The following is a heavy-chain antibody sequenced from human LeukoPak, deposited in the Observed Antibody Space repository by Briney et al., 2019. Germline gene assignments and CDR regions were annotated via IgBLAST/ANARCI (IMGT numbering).Heavy chain of an antibody. CDR1: GYTFTSYG. CDR2: ISAYNGNT. V-gene: IGHV1-18*01. Sequence: ASVKVSCKASGYTFTSYGISWVRQAPGQGLEWMGWISAYNGNTNYAQKLQGRVTMTTDTSTSTAYMELRSLRSDDTAVYYCARDGLGFWRGGPKGYYYYMDVWGKGTTVTVSS. CDR3: ARDGLGFWRGGPKGYYYYMDV. J-gene: IGHJ6*03. D-gene: IGHD3-3*01.